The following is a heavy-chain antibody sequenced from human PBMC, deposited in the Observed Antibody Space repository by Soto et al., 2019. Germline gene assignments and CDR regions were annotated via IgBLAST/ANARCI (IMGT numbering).Heavy chain of an antibody. CDR2: IYSGGST. CDR3: ARAMSRWVPFDY. Sequence: GGSLRLSCAASGFTVSSNYMSWVRQAPGKGLEWVSVIYSGGSTYYADSVKGRFTISRDNSKNTLYLQMNSLRAEDTAVYYCARAMSRWVPFDYWGQGTLVTVSS. CDR1: GFTVSSNY. D-gene: IGHD1-26*01. J-gene: IGHJ4*02. V-gene: IGHV3-53*01.